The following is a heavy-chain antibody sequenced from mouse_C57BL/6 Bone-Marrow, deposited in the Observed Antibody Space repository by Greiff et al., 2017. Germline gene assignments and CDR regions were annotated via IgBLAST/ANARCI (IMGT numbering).Heavy chain of an antibody. CDR1: GYTFTNYW. CDR3: ARDGYYAWFAY. J-gene: IGHJ3*01. D-gene: IGHD2-3*01. V-gene: IGHV1-63*01. CDR2: IYPGGGCT. Sequence: VQLQQSGAELVRPGTSVKLSCKASGYTFTNYWIGWAKQRPGHGLEWIGDIYPGGGCTNYNEKFKGKATLTADKSSSTAYMQFSSLTSEDSAIYYCARDGYYAWFAYWGQGTLVTVSA.